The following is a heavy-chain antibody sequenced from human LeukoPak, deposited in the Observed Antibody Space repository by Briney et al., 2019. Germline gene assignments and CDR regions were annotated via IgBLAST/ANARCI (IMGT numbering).Heavy chain of an antibody. D-gene: IGHD1-1*01. CDR2: INPNSGGT. Sequence: GASVKVSCKASGYTFTGYYMHWVRQAPGQGLEWMGWINPNSGGTNYAQKFQGRVTMTRDTSISTAYMELGRLRSDDTAVYYCARDRGSEDSWNQLYYFDYWGQGTLVTVSS. CDR1: GYTFTGYY. CDR3: ARDRGSEDSWNQLYYFDY. V-gene: IGHV1-2*02. J-gene: IGHJ4*02.